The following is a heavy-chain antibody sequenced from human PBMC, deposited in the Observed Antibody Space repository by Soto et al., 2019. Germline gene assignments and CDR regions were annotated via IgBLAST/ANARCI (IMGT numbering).Heavy chain of an antibody. V-gene: IGHV4-34*01. CDR2: INRSGST. J-gene: IGHJ3*02. D-gene: IGHD6-13*01. Sequence: PAETLSLTCAVYGGSFSGYYWSWIRQPPGKGLEWIGAINRSGSTNYNSSLNSRITITVDTSKTQYSLKLSSVTAADTAVYYWARGLDSSWPDAFDIWGQGTLVTVSS. CDR3: ARGLDSSWPDAFDI. CDR1: GGSFSGYY.